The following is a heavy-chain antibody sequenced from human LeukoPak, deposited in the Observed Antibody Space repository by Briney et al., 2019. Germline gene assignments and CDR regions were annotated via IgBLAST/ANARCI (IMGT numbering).Heavy chain of an antibody. V-gene: IGHV1-2*02. CDR3: ANNGVLSSSYSKDAFDI. D-gene: IGHD6-6*01. CDR1: GYTFTGYY. J-gene: IGHJ3*02. Sequence: ASVKVSCKASGYTFTGYYMHWVRQAPGQGLEWMGWINPNSGGTNYAQKFQGRVTMTRDTSISTAYMVLSRLRSDDTAVYYCANNGVLSSSYSKDAFDIWGQGTMVTVSS. CDR2: INPNSGGT.